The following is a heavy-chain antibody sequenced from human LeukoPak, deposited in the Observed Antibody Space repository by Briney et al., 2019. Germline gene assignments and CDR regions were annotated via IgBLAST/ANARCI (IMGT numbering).Heavy chain of an antibody. V-gene: IGHV4-34*01. J-gene: IGHJ4*02. CDR1: GGSFSGYY. CDR3: ARGLYSSGWYFHYYFDY. CDR2: INHSGST. Sequence: PSETLSLTCAVYGGSFSGYYWSWIRQPPGKGLEWIGEINHSGSTNYNPSLKSRVTISVDTSKNQFSLKLSSVTAADTAVYYCARGLYSSGWYFHYYFDYWGQGTLVTVSS. D-gene: IGHD6-19*01.